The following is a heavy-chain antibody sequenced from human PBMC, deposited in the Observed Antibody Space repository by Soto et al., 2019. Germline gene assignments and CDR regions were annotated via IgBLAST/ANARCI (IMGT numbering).Heavy chain of an antibody. CDR2: IWYDGSNK. CDR3: ARDRTEGATAFDY. J-gene: IGHJ4*02. CDR1: GFTFSSYG. D-gene: IGHD1-26*01. V-gene: IGHV3-33*01. Sequence: QVQLVESGGGVVQPGRSLRLSCAASGFTFSSYGMHWVRQAPGKGLEWVAVIWYDGSNKYYADSVKGRFTISRDNSKNTLYLQINSLRAEDTAVYYCARDRTEGATAFDYWGQGTLVTVSS.